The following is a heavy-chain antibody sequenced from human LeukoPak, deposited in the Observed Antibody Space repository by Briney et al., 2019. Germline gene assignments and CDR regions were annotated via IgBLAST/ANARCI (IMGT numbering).Heavy chain of an antibody. V-gene: IGHV3-7*01. CDR2: INQDGSEK. D-gene: IGHD6-19*01. J-gene: IGHJ4*02. CDR1: GFPFSSHW. Sequence: GGSLRLSCAASGFPFSSHWLSWFRQSPGQGLEWVAHINQDGSEKYYVDSVKGRFTISRDNARNSKYLQMNSLRAEDTAVYYCASGGGWVFNNWGQGTLVTVSS. CDR3: ASGGGWVFNN.